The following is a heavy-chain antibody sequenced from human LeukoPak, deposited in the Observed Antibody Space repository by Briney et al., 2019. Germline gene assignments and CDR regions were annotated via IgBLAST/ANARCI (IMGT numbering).Heavy chain of an antibody. CDR3: TRRFQNAAFRSSSDDAFDA. CDR2: INFDGSST. V-gene: IGHV3-74*01. D-gene: IGHD3-3*02. CDR1: GFTFSKYW. J-gene: IGHJ3*01. Sequence: GGSLRLSCAASGFTFSKYWMHWVRQAPGKGLEWVSRINFDGSSTSYADSVKGRFTISRDNAKNTFYVQMNSLRPEDKAVYYCTRRFQNAAFRSSSDDAFDAWGQGTTVTVSS.